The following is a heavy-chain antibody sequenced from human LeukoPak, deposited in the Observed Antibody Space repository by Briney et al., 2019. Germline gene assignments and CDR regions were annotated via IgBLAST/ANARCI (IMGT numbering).Heavy chain of an antibody. J-gene: IGHJ4*02. CDR3: AKGVGSDYFDY. Sequence: PGRSLRLSCAASGFTFDDYAMHWVRQAPGKGLEWVSGISWNSGSIGYADSVKGRFTISRDNAKNSLYLQMNSLRAEDTALYYCAKGVGSDYFDYWGQGTLVTVSS. CDR2: ISWNSGSI. V-gene: IGHV3-9*01. CDR1: GFTFDDYA. D-gene: IGHD2-15*01.